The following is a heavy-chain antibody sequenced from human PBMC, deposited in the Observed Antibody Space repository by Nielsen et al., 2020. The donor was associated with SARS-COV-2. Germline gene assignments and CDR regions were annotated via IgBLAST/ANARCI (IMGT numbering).Heavy chain of an antibody. Sequence: GESLKISCAASGFTFSSYAMNWVRQAPGKGLEWVSVFYSGDSGTYYAESVKGRFTASRDNSKNTLYLQMNSLRADDTAVYYCARDCSPSGTSCLPFDLWGQGTLVTVSS. D-gene: IGHD2-2*01. CDR3: ARDCSPSGTSCLPFDL. J-gene: IGHJ5*02. CDR2: FYSGDSGT. CDR1: GFTFSSYA. V-gene: IGHV3-23*03.